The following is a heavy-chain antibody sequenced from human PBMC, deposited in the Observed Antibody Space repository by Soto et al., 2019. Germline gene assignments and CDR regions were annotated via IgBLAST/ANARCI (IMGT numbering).Heavy chain of an antibody. Sequence: GASVKVSCKASGYTFIDYYMHWVRQAPGQGFEWMGRISPRSGGTNYAQKFQGRVTMTWDTSLNTAYMELTSLISEDTAVYYCARPPGYISDWYYFDLWGQGTLVTVSS. V-gene: IGHV1-2*02. CDR2: ISPRSGGT. CDR1: GYTFIDYY. D-gene: IGHD3-9*01. J-gene: IGHJ4*02. CDR3: ARPPGYISDWYYFDL.